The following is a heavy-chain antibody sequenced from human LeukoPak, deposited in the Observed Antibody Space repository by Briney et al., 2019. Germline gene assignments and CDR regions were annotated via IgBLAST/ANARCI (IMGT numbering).Heavy chain of an antibody. CDR3: ARDLRHTFDY. CDR2: INSDGTYT. CDR1: GFAFSSSW. V-gene: IGHV3-74*01. J-gene: IGHJ4*02. Sequence: PGGSLRLSCAASGFAFSSSWMLWVRRAPGKGLVWVSRINSDGTYTNYADSVKGRFTISRDNAKNTLYLQMNSLRAEDTAVYYCARDLRHTFDYGGQGTLVTVSS.